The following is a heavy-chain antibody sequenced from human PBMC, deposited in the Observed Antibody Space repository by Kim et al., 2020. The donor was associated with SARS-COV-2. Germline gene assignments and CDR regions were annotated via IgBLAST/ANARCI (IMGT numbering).Heavy chain of an antibody. J-gene: IGHJ6*02. D-gene: IGHD1-7*01. CDR2: IWYDGSNK. CDR1: GFTFSSYG. CDR3: ARVRNYGVTYYYGMDV. V-gene: IGHV3-33*01. Sequence: GGSLRLSCAASGFTFSSYGMHWVRQAPGKGLEWVAVIWYDGSNKYYADSVKGRFTISRDNSKNTLYLQMNSLRAEDTAVYYCARVRNYGVTYYYGMDVWGQGATVTVSS.